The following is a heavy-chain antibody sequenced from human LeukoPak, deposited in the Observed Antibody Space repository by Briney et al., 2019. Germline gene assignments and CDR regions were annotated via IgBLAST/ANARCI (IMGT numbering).Heavy chain of an antibody. Sequence: GGSLRLSCAASGFTFSSHDMNWVRQAPGKGLEWVSSITSSSSYRYYADSVKGRFTISRDSAKNSLYLQMNSLRAEDTAVYFCASRSGYSSGWAFDYWGQGTLVTVSS. CDR1: GFTFSSHD. CDR2: ITSSSSYR. V-gene: IGHV3-21*01. D-gene: IGHD6-19*01. J-gene: IGHJ4*02. CDR3: ASRSGYSSGWAFDY.